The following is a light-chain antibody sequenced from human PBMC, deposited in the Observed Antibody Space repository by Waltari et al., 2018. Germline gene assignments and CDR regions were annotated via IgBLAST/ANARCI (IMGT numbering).Light chain of an antibody. CDR1: RTDIGAYNY. CDR2: DVS. J-gene: IGLJ2*01. CDR3: SSYTNTNTFVL. V-gene: IGLV2-14*03. Sequence: QSALTQPASVSGSPGQSITISCIGTRTDIGAYNYVSWYQQYPGKAPKLMIFDVSKRHSGVYDRCSASKSAHTASLTISGLQAEDEADYYCSSYTNTNTFVLFGGGTKVTVL.